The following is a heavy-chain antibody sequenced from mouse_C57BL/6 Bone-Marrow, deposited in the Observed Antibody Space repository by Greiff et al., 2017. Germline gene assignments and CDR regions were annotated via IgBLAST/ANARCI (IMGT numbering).Heavy chain of an antibody. CDR3: ARDYGSSYWYFDV. J-gene: IGHJ1*03. CDR1: GYTFTSYD. V-gene: IGHV1-85*01. CDR2: ISPRDGST. Sequence: QVQLKQSGPELVKPGASVKLSCKASGYTFTSYDINWVKQRPGQGLEWIGWISPRDGSTNYNEKFKGKATLTVDTSSSTAYMELHSLTSEDSAVYFCARDYGSSYWYFDVWGTGTTVTVSS. D-gene: IGHD1-1*01.